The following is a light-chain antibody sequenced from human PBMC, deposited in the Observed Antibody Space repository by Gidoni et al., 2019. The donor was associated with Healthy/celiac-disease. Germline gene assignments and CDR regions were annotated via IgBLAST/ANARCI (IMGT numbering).Light chain of an antibody. Sequence: IVLTPSPATLSLSPGDRATLSCRASQSVSSYFPWYQEKPGQAPRLLIYHASNGATGIPARFSGRGCGTDFTLTISSLETEDFAVDYCQQRSNGPPGEGVTFGPGTKVDIK. V-gene: IGKV3-11*01. J-gene: IGKJ3*01. CDR2: HAS. CDR3: QQRSNGPPGEGVT. CDR1: QSVSSY.